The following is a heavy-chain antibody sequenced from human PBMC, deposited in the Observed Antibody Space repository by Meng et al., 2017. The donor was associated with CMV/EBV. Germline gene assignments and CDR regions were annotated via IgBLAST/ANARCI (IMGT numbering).Heavy chain of an antibody. V-gene: IGHV1-18*01. J-gene: IGHJ6*02. CDR2: ISAYNGNT. D-gene: IGHD3-3*01. Sequence: ASVKVSCKASGYTFTSYGISWVRQAPGQGLEWMGWISAYNGNTNYAQKLQGRVTMTTDTSTSTAYMELRSLRSDDTAVYYCARGAPIFGVVIAWRCYYGMDVWGQGTTVTVSS. CDR1: GYTFTSYG. CDR3: ARGAPIFGVVIAWRCYYGMDV.